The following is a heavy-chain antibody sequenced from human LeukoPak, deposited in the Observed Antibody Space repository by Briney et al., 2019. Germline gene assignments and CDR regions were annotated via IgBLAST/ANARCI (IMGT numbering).Heavy chain of an antibody. Sequence: PSETLSLTCAVYGGSFSGYYWSWIRQPPGKGLEWIGEINHSGSTNYNPSLRSRVTISVDTSENQFSLKLSSVTAADTAVYYCARGRIFGARYYYYYGMDVWGQGTTVTVSS. CDR3: ARGRIFGARYYYYYGMDV. CDR2: INHSGST. CDR1: GGSFSGYY. D-gene: IGHD3-3*01. J-gene: IGHJ6*02. V-gene: IGHV4-34*01.